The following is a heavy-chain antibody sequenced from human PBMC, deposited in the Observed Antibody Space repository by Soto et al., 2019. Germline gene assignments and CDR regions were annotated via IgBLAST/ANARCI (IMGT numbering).Heavy chain of an antibody. CDR3: TTDRDNGNRHPVDY. CDR1: GFTFSNAW. Sequence: GGSLRLSCAASGFTFSNAWMSWVRQAPGKGLEWVGRIKSKTDGGTTDYAAPVKGRFTISRDDSKNTLYLQMNSLKTEDTAVYYCTTDRDNGNRHPVDYWGQGTLVTVSS. J-gene: IGHJ4*02. CDR2: IKSKTDGGTT. V-gene: IGHV3-15*01. D-gene: IGHD1-1*01.